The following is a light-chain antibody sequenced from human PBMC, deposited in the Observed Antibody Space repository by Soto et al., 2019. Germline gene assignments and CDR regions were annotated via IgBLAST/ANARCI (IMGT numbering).Light chain of an antibody. CDR3: QQYNNWPQT. CDR2: DAS. Sequence: ETMMTQSPDTLSVSLGDRATISCRASQSLRSSLAWYQQKPGQAHRLLIYDASTKATGIPARFSGSGSGTDFTLTISGLQSEDFTVYYCQQYNNWPQTFGQGTKVDIK. CDR1: QSLRSS. J-gene: IGKJ1*01. V-gene: IGKV3-15*01.